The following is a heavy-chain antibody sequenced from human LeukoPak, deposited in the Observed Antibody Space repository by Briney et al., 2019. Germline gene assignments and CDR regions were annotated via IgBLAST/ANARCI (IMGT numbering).Heavy chain of an antibody. V-gene: IGHV4-34*01. J-gene: IGHJ6*02. CDR2: INHSGST. CDR1: GGSFSGYY. Sequence: TSETLSLTCAVYGGSFSGYYWSWIRQPPGKGLEWIGEINHSGSTNYNPSLRSRVTISVDTSKNQFSLKLSSVTAADTAVYYCARGPYYYYYGMDVWGQGTTVTVSS. CDR3: ARGPYYYYYGMDV.